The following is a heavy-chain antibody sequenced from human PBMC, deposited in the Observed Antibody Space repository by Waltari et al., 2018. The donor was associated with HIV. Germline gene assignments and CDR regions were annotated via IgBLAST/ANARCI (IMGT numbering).Heavy chain of an antibody. V-gene: IGHV4-39*07. Sequence: QLQLQESGPGLVKPSETLSLTCTVSGGSISSSSYYWGWIRQPPGKGLEWIGSIYYSGSTYYNPSLKSRVTISVDTSKNQFSLKLSSVTAADTAVYYCASQIFGVVTQFDYWGQGTLVTVSS. D-gene: IGHD3-3*01. J-gene: IGHJ4*02. CDR2: IYYSGST. CDR3: ASQIFGVVTQFDY. CDR1: GGSISSSSYY.